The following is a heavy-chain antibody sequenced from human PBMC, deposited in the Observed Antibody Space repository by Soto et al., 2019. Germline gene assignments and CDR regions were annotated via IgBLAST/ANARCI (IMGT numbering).Heavy chain of an antibody. D-gene: IGHD3-22*01. Sequence: SETLSLTCTVSGGSISSYYWSWIRQPPGKGLEWIGYIYYSGSTNYNPSLKGRVTISVDTSKNQFSLKLSSVTAADTAVYYCARVGYYYDSSGYFTFDYWGQGTLVTVSS. J-gene: IGHJ4*02. CDR3: ARVGYYYDSSGYFTFDY. CDR1: GGSISSYY. CDR2: IYYSGST. V-gene: IGHV4-59*01.